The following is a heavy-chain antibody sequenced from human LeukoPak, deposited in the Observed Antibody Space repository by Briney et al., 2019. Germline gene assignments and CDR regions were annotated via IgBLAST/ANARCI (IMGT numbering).Heavy chain of an antibody. D-gene: IGHD6-13*01. CDR1: GFTFSGSA. CDR2: ISSSTSYI. Sequence: GGSLRLSCAASGFTFSGSAMIWVRQAPGKGLEWVSSISSSTSYIYYADSVKGRFTISRDNAKNSLYLQMNSLRAEDTAVYYCARDLFTAAAGNNWFDPWGQGTLVTVSS. CDR3: ARDLFTAAAGNNWFDP. V-gene: IGHV3-21*01. J-gene: IGHJ5*02.